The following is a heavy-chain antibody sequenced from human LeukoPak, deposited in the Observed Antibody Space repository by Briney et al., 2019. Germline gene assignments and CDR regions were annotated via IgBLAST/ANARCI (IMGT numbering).Heavy chain of an antibody. Sequence: PSETLSLTCAVYGGSFSGYYWSWIRQPPGKGLEWIGEINHSGSTNYNPSLKSRVTISVDTSKNQFSLKLSSVTAADTAVYYCARGESSSWSPYYYYYSVDVWGKGTTVTVSS. D-gene: IGHD6-13*01. J-gene: IGHJ6*04. CDR3: ARGESSSWSPYYYYYSVDV. CDR1: GGSFSGYY. V-gene: IGHV4-34*01. CDR2: INHSGST.